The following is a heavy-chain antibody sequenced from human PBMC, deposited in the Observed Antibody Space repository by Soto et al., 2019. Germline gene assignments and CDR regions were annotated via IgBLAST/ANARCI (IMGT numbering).Heavy chain of an antibody. Sequence: PSETLSLTCTVSGGSISSYYWSWIRQPPGKGLEWIGYIYYSGSTNYNPSLKSRVTISVDTSKNQFSLKLSSVTAADTAVYYCARQTGGSLTKFDYWGQGTLVTVSS. CDR2: IYYSGST. D-gene: IGHD3-16*01. CDR3: ARQTGGSLTKFDY. J-gene: IGHJ4*02. CDR1: GGSISSYY. V-gene: IGHV4-59*01.